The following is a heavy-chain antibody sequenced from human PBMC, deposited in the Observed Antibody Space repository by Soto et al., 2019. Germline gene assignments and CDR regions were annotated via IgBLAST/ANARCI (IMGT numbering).Heavy chain of an antibody. J-gene: IGHJ5*02. Sequence: SETLSLTCAVYGGSFSGYYWSWIRQPPGKGLEWIGEINHSGSTNYNPSLKSRVTISVDTSKNQFSLKLSSVTAADTAVYYCARQGIVVVPAAMPAIGHDNWFDPWGQGTLVTVSS. V-gene: IGHV4-34*01. CDR1: GGSFSGYY. D-gene: IGHD2-2*01. CDR3: ARQGIVVVPAAMPAIGHDNWFDP. CDR2: INHSGST.